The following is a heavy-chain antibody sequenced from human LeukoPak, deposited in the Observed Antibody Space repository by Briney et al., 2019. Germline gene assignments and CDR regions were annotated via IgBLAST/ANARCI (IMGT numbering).Heavy chain of an antibody. J-gene: IGHJ5*02. Sequence: GGSLRLSCAASGLTGSHNYASWVRQAPGKGLEWASAIHTSGDTCYADSVKGRFTISRDTSKNTLYLQINSLRVEDTAVYYCIVFGDSNHWGQGTLVTVSS. D-gene: IGHD4-17*01. CDR3: IVFGDSNH. V-gene: IGHV3-53*01. CDR1: GLTGSHNY. CDR2: IHTSGDT.